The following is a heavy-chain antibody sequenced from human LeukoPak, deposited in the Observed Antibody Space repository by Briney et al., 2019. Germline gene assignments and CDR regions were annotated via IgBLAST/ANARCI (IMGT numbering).Heavy chain of an antibody. CDR3: ARVGYCSSTSCSTSYYYGMDV. J-gene: IGHJ6*02. V-gene: IGHV3-23*01. CDR2: ISSSGGST. CDR1: GFTFSSYA. Sequence: GGSLRLSCAASGFTFSSYAMSWVRQAPGKGLEWVSVISSSGGSTYYADSVKGRFTISRDNSKNTLYLQMNSLRAEDTAVYYCARVGYCSSTSCSTSYYYGMDVWGQGTTVTVSS. D-gene: IGHD2-2*02.